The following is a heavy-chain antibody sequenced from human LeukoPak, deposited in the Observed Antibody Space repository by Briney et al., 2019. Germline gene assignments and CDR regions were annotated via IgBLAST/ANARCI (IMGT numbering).Heavy chain of an antibody. J-gene: IGHJ4*02. CDR3: ASAGYSSGWYGY. V-gene: IGHV1-69*06. Sequence: SVTVSFKSSVGTFSSYAISWVRQAPGQGLAWMGRIIPIFGTANYAQKFQGRVTITADNSTSTAYMELSSLRSEDTAVYYCASAGYSSGWYGYWGQGTLVTVSS. CDR2: IIPIFGTA. D-gene: IGHD6-19*01. CDR1: VGTFSSYA.